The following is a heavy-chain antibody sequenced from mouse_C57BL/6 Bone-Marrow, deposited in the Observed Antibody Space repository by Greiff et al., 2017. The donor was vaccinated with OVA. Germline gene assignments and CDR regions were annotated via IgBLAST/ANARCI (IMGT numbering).Heavy chain of an antibody. CDR1: GFNIKDDY. J-gene: IGHJ3*01. CDR3: TPTDYAFAY. V-gene: IGHV14-4*01. Sequence: VQLQQSGAELVRPGASVKLSCTASGFNIKDDYMHWVKQRPEQGLEWIGWIDPENGDTEYASKFQGKATITADTSSNTAYLQLSSLTSEDTAVYYGTPTDYAFAYWGQGTLVTVSA. CDR2: IDPENGDT. D-gene: IGHD2-4*01.